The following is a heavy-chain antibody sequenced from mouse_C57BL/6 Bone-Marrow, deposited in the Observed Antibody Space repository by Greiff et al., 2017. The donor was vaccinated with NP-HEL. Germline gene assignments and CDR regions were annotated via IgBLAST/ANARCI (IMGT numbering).Heavy chain of an antibody. J-gene: IGHJ4*01. D-gene: IGHD6-1*01. Sequence: EVKLMESGGGLVQPKGSLKLSCAASGFSFNTYAMNWVRQAPGKGLEWVARIRSKSNNYATYYADSVKDRFTISRDDSESMLYLQMNNLKTEDTAMYYCVSPLLVYYAMDYWGQGTSVTVSS. V-gene: IGHV10-1*01. CDR3: VSPLLVYYAMDY. CDR1: GFSFNTYA. CDR2: IRSKSNNYAT.